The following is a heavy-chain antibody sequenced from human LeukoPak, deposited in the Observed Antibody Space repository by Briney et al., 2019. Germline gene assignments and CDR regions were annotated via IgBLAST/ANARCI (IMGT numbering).Heavy chain of an antibody. CDR2: INTDGSSTST. V-gene: IGHV3-74*01. CDR3: ERARPPRRAPLGN. D-gene: IGHD1-1*01. J-gene: IGHJ4*02. CDR1: GFTFSSYW. Sequence: GGSLRLSCAASGFTFSSYWMHWVRQAPGKGLVWVSRINTDGSSTSTSYADSVKGRFTISRDNAKNTLYLQMNSLRAEDTAVFYGERARPPRRAPLGNWGRGTLV.